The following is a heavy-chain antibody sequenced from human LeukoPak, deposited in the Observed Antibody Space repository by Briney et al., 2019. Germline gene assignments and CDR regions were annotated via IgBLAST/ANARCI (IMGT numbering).Heavy chain of an antibody. J-gene: IGHJ3*02. CDR2: ISSSGSP. Sequence: SGTLSLTCTVSGGSISSSDYYWGWIRQPPGKGLEWIGAISSSGSPYYNPSLKSRVTISVDRSKNQFSLKLSSVTAADTAVYYCARGFSYYYDSSAKRAFDIWGQGTMVTVSS. CDR1: GGSISSSDYY. CDR3: ARGFSYYYDSSAKRAFDI. V-gene: IGHV4-39*07. D-gene: IGHD3-22*01.